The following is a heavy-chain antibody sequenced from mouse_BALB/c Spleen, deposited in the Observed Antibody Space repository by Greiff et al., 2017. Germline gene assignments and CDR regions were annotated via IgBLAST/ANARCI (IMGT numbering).Heavy chain of an antibody. Sequence: EVQLQQSGPELVKPGASVKMSCKASGYTFTSYVMHWVKQKPGQGLEWIGYINPYNDGTKYNEKFKGKATLTSDKSSSTAYMELSSLTSEDSAVYYCARERNGNYVYAMDYWGQGTSVTVSS. CDR1: GYTFTSYV. J-gene: IGHJ4*01. V-gene: IGHV1-14*01. CDR2: INPYNDGT. D-gene: IGHD2-1*01. CDR3: ARERNGNYVYAMDY.